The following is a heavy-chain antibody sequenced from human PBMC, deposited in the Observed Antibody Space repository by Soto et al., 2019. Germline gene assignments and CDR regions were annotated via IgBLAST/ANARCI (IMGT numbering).Heavy chain of an antibody. Sequence: PGGSLRLSCAACGGPFNSYAMHWVRQAPGKGLEWVAVISYDGSNKYYADSVKGRFTISRDNSKNTLYLQMNSLRAEDTAVYYCARDRSLLLGGCWFDPWGQGSLVTVSS. V-gene: IGHV3-30-3*01. CDR3: ARDRSLLLGGCWFDP. J-gene: IGHJ5*02. CDR1: GGPFNSYA. D-gene: IGHD2-15*01. CDR2: ISYDGSNK.